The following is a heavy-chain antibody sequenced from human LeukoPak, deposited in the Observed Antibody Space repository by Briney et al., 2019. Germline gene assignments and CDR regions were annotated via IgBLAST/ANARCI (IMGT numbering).Heavy chain of an antibody. CDR3: TTGGSVIVAGTRAFDI. D-gene: IGHD5-12*01. Sequence: GGSLRLSCAVSGLSVINAWMSWVRQAPGKGLEWVGRVRGRAAGGAIEYAAPVKGRVTVSRDDSENTLYLDVNSLKTEDTAVYYCTTGGSVIVAGTRAFDIWGQGTMVTVSS. J-gene: IGHJ3*02. CDR2: VRGRAAGGAI. V-gene: IGHV3-15*01. CDR1: GLSVINAW.